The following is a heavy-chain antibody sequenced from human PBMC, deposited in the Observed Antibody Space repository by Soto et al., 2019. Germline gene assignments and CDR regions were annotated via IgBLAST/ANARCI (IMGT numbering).Heavy chain of an antibody. J-gene: IGHJ6*02. CDR2: VYYGGRS. CDR3: ARAVWYYDILTGYYQYYYYGMDV. V-gene: IGHV4-39*07. D-gene: IGHD3-9*01. Sequence: SETLSLTCTVSSAPVSSTTYTWGWIRQPPGKGLEWVASVYYGGRSYYNPTLNSRVTISVDTSKNQFSPKLSSVTAADTAVYYCARAVWYYDILTGYYQYYYYGMDVWGQGTTVTVSS. CDR1: SAPVSSTTYT.